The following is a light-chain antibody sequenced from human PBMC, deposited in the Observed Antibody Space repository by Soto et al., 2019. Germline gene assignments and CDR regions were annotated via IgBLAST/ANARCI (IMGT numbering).Light chain of an antibody. J-gene: IGKJ3*01. CDR3: QKSGSAPHT. CDR1: QDISNF. V-gene: IGKV1-27*01. CDR2: AAS. Sequence: DIPMTQSPSSLSASVGDTVTTPCRASQDISNFLAWYQQKPGKVPKLLVYAASTLSSGVPSRFSGSGSGRDFTLTISSLQPEDVATYYCQKSGSAPHTFGPGTKVDIK.